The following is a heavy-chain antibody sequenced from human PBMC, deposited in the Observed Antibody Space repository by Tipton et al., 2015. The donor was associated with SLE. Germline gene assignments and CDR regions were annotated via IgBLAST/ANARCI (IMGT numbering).Heavy chain of an antibody. CDR1: GFTFSSYA. V-gene: IGHV3-23*01. Sequence: SLRLSCAASGFTFSSYAMSWVRQAPGKGLEWVSAISGSGGSTYYADSVKGRFTISRDNAKNSLYLQMNSLRAEDTAVYYCASEYSSSSLYYYYYMDVWGKGTTVTVSS. CDR3: ASEYSSSSLYYYYYMDV. D-gene: IGHD6-6*01. J-gene: IGHJ6*03. CDR2: ISGSGGST.